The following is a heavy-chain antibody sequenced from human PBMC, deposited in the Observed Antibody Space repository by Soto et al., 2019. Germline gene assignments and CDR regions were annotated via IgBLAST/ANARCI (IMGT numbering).Heavy chain of an antibody. CDR1: GGTFSSYA. J-gene: IGHJ6*02. V-gene: IGHV1-69*13. CDR3: ARGYCSGGSCQLVAYYYYGMDV. D-gene: IGHD2-15*01. Sequence: ASVKVSCKASGGTFSSYAISWVRQAPGQGLEWMGGIIPIFGTANYAQKFQGRVTITADESTSTAYMELSSLRSEDTAVYYCARGYCSGGSCQLVAYYYYGMDVWGQGTTVTV. CDR2: IIPIFGTA.